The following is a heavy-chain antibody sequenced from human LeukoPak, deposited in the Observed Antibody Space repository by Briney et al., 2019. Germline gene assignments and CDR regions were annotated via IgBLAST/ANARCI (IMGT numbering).Heavy chain of an antibody. Sequence: GGSLRLSCAASGFXFSNAWISWVRQAPGKGQEWVGRIKTNSDGGTTDYAAPVKGRFTISRDDSKNTLDLQMNSLKTEDTAVYYCITGRAARRSLDIWGQGTMVTVSS. J-gene: IGHJ3*02. CDR1: GFXFSNAW. CDR3: ITGRAARRSLDI. CDR2: IKTNSDGGTT. V-gene: IGHV3-15*01. D-gene: IGHD6-13*01.